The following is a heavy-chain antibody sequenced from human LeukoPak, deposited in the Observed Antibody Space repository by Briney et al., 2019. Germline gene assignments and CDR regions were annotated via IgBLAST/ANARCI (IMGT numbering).Heavy chain of an antibody. J-gene: IGHJ4*02. CDR2: IKQDGSEK. V-gene: IGHV3-7*01. CDR3: ARDKIVGPTTLDS. D-gene: IGHD1-26*01. Sequence: PGGSLRLSCAVFGSGFPFSNAWMSWARQAPGKGLEWVANIKQDGSEKYYVDSVKGRFTISRDNAKSSLFLQMNSLRVGDTAVYYCARDKIVGPTTLDSWGQGTLVTVSS. CDR1: GFPFSNAW.